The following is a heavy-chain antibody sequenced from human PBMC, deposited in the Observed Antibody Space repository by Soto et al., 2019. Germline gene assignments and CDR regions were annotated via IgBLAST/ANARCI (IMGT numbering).Heavy chain of an antibody. J-gene: IGHJ4*02. CDR1: GFTFSSYS. Sequence: TGGALRRSRAASGFTFSSYSMHWVPQAPAKGLEWVAVISYDGSNKYYADSVKGRFTISRDNSKNTLYLQMNSLRAEDTAVYYCARDPIFDYWGQGTLVTVSS. CDR2: ISYDGSNK. V-gene: IGHV3-30-3*01. CDR3: ARDPIFDY.